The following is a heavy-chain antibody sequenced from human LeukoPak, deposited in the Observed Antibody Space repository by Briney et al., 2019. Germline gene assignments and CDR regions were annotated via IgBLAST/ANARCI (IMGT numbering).Heavy chain of an antibody. J-gene: IGHJ6*04. CDR2: IYYSGST. CDR3: ARGRYTSSWMDV. V-gene: IGHV4-59*01. Sequence: SETLSLTCTVSGGSISNYYWSWIRQPPGKGLEWIGYIYYSGSTNYNPSLKSRVTISVDTSKNQFSLKLSSVTAADTAVYYCARGRYTSSWMDVWGKGTTVTISS. CDR1: GGSISNYY. D-gene: IGHD6-13*01.